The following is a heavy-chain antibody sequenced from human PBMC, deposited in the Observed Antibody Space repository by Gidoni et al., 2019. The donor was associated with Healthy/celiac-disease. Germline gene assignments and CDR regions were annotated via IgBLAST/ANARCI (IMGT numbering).Heavy chain of an antibody. CDR3: ARDLNRSTAPPWFDP. Sequence: QVQLQESGPGLVKPSQTLSLTCTVSGGSISSGGYYWSWIRQHPGKGLEWIGYIYYSGSTYYNPSLKSRVTISVDTSKNQFSLKLSSVTAADTAVYYCARDLNRSTAPPWFDPWGQGTLVTVSS. V-gene: IGHV4-31*03. J-gene: IGHJ5*02. CDR1: GGSISSGGYY. CDR2: IYYSGST. D-gene: IGHD1-1*01.